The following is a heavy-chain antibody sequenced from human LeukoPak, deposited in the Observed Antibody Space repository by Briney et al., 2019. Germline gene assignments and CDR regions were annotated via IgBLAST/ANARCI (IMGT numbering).Heavy chain of an antibody. CDR2: ISGSGGST. CDR3: AKVDFYDTSGYYGPTFLDY. CDR1: GFTFSIYA. Sequence: GGSLRLSCAASGFTFSIYAMSWVRQAPGKGLEGVSAISGSGGSTYYTDSVKGRFTISRDNSKNTLYLQMNSLRAEDTAVYYCAKVDFYDTSGYYGPTFLDYWGQGTLVTVSS. D-gene: IGHD3-22*01. J-gene: IGHJ4*02. V-gene: IGHV3-23*01.